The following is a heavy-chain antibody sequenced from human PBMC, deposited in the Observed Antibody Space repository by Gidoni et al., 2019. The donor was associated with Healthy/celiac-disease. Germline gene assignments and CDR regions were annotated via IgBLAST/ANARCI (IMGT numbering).Heavy chain of an antibody. CDR3: ARGWDYSYYGGYYYYMDV. D-gene: IGHD5-18*01. CDR2: IIPIFGTA. Sequence: QVQLVQSGAEVTKPGSSVKVSCKASGGTFSSYAISWVRQAPGQGLEWMGGIIPIFGTANYAQKFQGRVTITADKSTSTAYMELSSLRSEDTAVYYCARGWDYSYYGGYYYYMDVWGKGTTVTVSS. CDR1: GGTFSSYA. J-gene: IGHJ6*03. V-gene: IGHV1-69*06.